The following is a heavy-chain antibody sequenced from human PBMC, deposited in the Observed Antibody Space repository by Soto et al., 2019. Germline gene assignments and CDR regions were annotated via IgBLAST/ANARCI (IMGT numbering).Heavy chain of an antibody. CDR2: IYYSGST. Sequence: SETLSLTCTVSGGSVSSGSYYWSWIRQPPGKGLEWIGYIYYSGSTNYNPSLKSRVTISVDTSKNQFSLKLSSVTAADTAVYYCARVTTVTRYMDVWGQGTTVTVSS. CDR3: ARVTTVTRYMDV. J-gene: IGHJ6*02. CDR1: GGSVSSGSYY. V-gene: IGHV4-61*01. D-gene: IGHD4-17*01.